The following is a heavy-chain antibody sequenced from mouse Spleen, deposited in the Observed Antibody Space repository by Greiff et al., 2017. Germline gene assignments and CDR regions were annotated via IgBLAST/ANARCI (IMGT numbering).Heavy chain of an antibody. CDR2: IYPGSGNT. D-gene: IGHD2-4*01. CDR1: GYTFTDYY. J-gene: IGHJ1*03. Sequence: QVQLKESGAELVRPGASVKLSCKASGYTFTDYYINWVKQRPGQGLEWIARIYPGSGNTYYNEKFKGKATLTAEKSSSTAYMQLSSLTSEDSAVYFCARTYDYDHWYFDVWGTGTTVTVSS. CDR3: ARTYDYDHWYFDV. V-gene: IGHV1-76*01.